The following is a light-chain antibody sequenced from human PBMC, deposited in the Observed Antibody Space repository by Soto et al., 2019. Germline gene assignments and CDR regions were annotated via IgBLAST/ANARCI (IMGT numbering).Light chain of an antibody. Sequence: QSVLTQPASVSGSPGQSITISCTGTSSDVGGYSSVSWYQHHPDTPPRLIIYDVRSRPSGVSNRFSGSQSANTAFLTISGLQAGEEADYYCCSYTTSTTYVFGTGTKLTVL. CDR1: SSDVGGYSS. CDR2: DVR. V-gene: IGLV2-14*01. J-gene: IGLJ1*01. CDR3: CSYTTSTTYV.